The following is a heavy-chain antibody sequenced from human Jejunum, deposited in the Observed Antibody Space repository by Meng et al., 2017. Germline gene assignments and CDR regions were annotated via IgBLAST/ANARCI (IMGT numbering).Heavy chain of an antibody. J-gene: IGHJ4*02. CDR2: INDVGGST. V-gene: IGHV3-23*01. CDR1: GFTFSSYS. CDR3: AKDLRSFDWLEPFDS. Sequence: GESLKISCAASGFTFSSYSINWVRQAPGKGLEWVSTINDVGGSTYYADSVRARFTISRDNSKNTLYLQMDSLRVEDTAVYYCAKDLRSFDWLEPFDSWGQGALVTVSS. D-gene: IGHD3-9*01.